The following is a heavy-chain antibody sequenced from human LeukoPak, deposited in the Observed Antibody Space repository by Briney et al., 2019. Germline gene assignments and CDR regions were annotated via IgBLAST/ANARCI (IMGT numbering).Heavy chain of an antibody. D-gene: IGHD3-10*01. CDR2: IKQDGSEK. CDR3: ARDFYHGEFDY. CDR1: GFTFSSNW. V-gene: IGHV3-7*01. J-gene: IGHJ4*02. Sequence: GGSLRLSCAASGFTFSSNWMSWVRQAPGKGLEWVANIKQDGSEKYYVDSVKGRLTISRDNAKNSLYLQMNSLRAEDTAVYYCARDFYHGEFDYWGQGTLVTVSS.